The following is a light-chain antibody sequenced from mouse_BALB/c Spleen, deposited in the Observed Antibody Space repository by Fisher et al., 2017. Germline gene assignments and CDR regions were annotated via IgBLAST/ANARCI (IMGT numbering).Light chain of an antibody. CDR1: SSVSY. Sequence: DIVLTQSPAIMSASPGEKVTMTCSASSSVSYMHWYQQKSSTSPKLWIYDTSKLASGVPGRFSGSGSGNSYSLTISSMEAEDVATYYCQQWSSNPFTFGSGTKLEIK. CDR2: DTS. J-gene: IGKJ4*01. CDR3: QQWSSNPFT. V-gene: IGKV4-63*01.